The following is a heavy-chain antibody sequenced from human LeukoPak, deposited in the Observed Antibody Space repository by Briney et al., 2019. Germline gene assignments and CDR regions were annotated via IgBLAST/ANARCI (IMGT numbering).Heavy chain of an antibody. J-gene: IGHJ4*02. V-gene: IGHV3-30*02. CDR1: GFTLSTYV. Sequence: GGSLRLSCAVSGFTLSTYVMHWVRQAPGEGLGGVAVIHYDGSNKYNVDSVKGRFTVYRDNPKNTLYLQMNSLRAGDTAVYFCANGVGGIVGDTHLVDFDYRGQGALVTVSP. CDR3: ANGVGGIVGDTHLVDFDY. CDR2: IHYDGSNK. D-gene: IGHD1-26*01.